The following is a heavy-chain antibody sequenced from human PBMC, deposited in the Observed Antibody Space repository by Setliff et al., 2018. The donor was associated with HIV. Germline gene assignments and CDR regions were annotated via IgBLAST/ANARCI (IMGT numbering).Heavy chain of an antibody. CDR3: ARGPQYNFWGGYLGL. CDR1: GITFSSYA. Sequence: PGGSLRLSCAASGITFSSYAMSWVRQAPGKGLEWVSSISSSSTYIFYADSVKGRFTISRDNAKNSLYLQMNSLRAEDTAVYYCARGPQYNFWGGYLGLWGRGTLVTVSS. V-gene: IGHV3-21*01. D-gene: IGHD3-3*01. CDR2: ISSSSTYI. J-gene: IGHJ4*02.